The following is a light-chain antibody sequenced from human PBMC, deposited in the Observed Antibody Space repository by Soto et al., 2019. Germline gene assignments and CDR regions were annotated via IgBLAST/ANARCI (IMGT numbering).Light chain of an antibody. J-gene: IGKJ5*01. V-gene: IGKV3-20*01. CDR2: DVS. Sequence: EIVLTQSPGTLSLSPGERATLSCRASQSVSNNYLAWYQQKPGQAPKLLIYDVSNRASGIPARFSASGSGTDFTLTISRLEPEDFAVYYCQQYGSSPITFGQGTRLGIK. CDR3: QQYGSSPIT. CDR1: QSVSNNY.